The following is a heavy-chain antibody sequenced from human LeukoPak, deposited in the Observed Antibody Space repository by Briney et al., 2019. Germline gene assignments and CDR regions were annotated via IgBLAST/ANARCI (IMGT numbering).Heavy chain of an antibody. J-gene: IGHJ4*02. V-gene: IGHV1-2*02. CDR2: INPNSGGT. CDR1: GYTFTGYY. CDR3: ARAPGDMSYTIDY. Sequence: ASVKVSCKASGYTFTGYYMHWVRQAPGQGLEWMGWINPNSGGTNYAQKFQGRVTMTRDTSISTAYMELSRLRSDDTAVCYCARAPGDMSYTIDYWGQGTLVTVSS. D-gene: IGHD1-26*01.